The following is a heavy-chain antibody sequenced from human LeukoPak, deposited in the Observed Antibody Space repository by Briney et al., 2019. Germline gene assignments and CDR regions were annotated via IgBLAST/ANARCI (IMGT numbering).Heavy chain of an antibody. CDR2: IIPILGIA. V-gene: IGHV1-69*02. CDR1: GYTFTGYY. CDR3: ASSFVEYSSSWYYFDY. Sequence: GASVKVSCKASGYTFTGYYMHWVRQAPGQGLEWMGRIIPILGIANYAQKFQGRVTITADKSTSTAYMELSSLRSEDTAVYYCASSFVEYSSSWYYFDYWGQGTLVTVSS. J-gene: IGHJ4*02. D-gene: IGHD6-13*01.